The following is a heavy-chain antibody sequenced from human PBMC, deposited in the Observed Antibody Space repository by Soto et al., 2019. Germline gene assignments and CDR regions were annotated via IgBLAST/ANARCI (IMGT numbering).Heavy chain of an antibody. Sequence: GGSLRLSCAGSGFTFSDYYMSWIRQAPGQGLEWVSYMSSSGVTVFYADSVKGRFTISRDNAKNSLYLQMYSLRAEDSAVYYCARNTISAAGADYYGLDVWGQGTTVTVSS. CDR1: GFTFSDYY. J-gene: IGHJ6*02. D-gene: IGHD6-13*01. CDR3: ARNTISAAGADYYGLDV. CDR2: MSSSGVTV. V-gene: IGHV3-11*01.